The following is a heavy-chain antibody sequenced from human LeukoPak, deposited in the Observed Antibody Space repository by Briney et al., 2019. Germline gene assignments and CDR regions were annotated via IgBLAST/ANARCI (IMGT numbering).Heavy chain of an antibody. Sequence: GGSLRLSCAASGFTFSSYAMSWVRQAPGKGLEWVSAISGSGGSTYYADSVKGRFTISRDNSNNTLYLQMNSLRAEDTAVYYCAKTNDFWSGYSDYWGQGTLVTVSS. CDR2: ISGSGGST. J-gene: IGHJ4*02. CDR3: AKTNDFWSGYSDY. V-gene: IGHV3-23*01. CDR1: GFTFSSYA. D-gene: IGHD3-3*01.